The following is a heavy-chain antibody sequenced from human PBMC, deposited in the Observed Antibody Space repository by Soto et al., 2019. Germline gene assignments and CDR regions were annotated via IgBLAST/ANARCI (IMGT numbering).Heavy chain of an antibody. D-gene: IGHD6-19*01. V-gene: IGHV3-7*01. CDR1: GFTFSSYW. CDR3: ARGTGAAVAADY. Sequence: EVQLVESGGGLVQPGGSLRLSCAASGFTFSSYWMSWVRQAPGKGLERVANIKQDGSEKFYVDSVKGRFTISRDNAKNSLYLQMNSLRAEDTAVYYCARGTGAAVAADYWGQGTLVTVSS. J-gene: IGHJ4*02. CDR2: IKQDGSEK.